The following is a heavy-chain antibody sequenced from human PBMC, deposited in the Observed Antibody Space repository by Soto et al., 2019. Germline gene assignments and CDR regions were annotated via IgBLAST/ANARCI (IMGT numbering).Heavy chain of an antibody. J-gene: IGHJ6*02. Sequence: GASVHVSRMASGYTFPTYYMHWVRQAPAQGLEWLGKINPSGGNTTYAHEFQGTVTLTSDTSTSTIYMELSRVASEDTAVYYCAILRRGADGYHGMDVWGQGATVTVSS. V-gene: IGHV1-46*01. CDR1: GYTFPTYY. CDR2: INPSGGNT. D-gene: IGHD3-16*01. CDR3: AILRRGADGYHGMDV.